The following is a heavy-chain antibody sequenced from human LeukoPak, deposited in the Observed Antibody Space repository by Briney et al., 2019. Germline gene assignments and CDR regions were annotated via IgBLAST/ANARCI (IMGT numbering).Heavy chain of an antibody. D-gene: IGHD4-17*01. J-gene: IGHJ5*02. V-gene: IGHV4-39*07. CDR1: GGSISSSSYY. CDR2: LLYSGST. Sequence: PSETLSLTCTVSGGSISSSSYYWGWIRQPPGKGLEWIGSLLYSGSTFCNPSLKSRVTISVDTSKNQFSLRLSSVTAADTAVYYCARGMTTVTTTGFDPWGQGTLVTVSS. CDR3: ARGMTTVTTTGFDP.